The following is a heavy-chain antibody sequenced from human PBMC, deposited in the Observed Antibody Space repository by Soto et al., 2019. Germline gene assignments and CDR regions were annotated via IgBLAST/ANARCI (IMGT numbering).Heavy chain of an antibody. CDR1: GFTFSSYA. V-gene: IGHV3-30-3*01. D-gene: IGHD1-20*01. J-gene: IGHJ4*02. CDR3: ARDDNPRSFEY. Sequence: GGSLRLSCAASGFTFSSYAMHWVRQAPGKGLEWVAVISYDGSNKYYADSVKGRFTISRDNSKNTLYLQMNSLRAEDTAVYYCARDDNPRSFEYWGQGTLVTVSS. CDR2: ISYDGSNK.